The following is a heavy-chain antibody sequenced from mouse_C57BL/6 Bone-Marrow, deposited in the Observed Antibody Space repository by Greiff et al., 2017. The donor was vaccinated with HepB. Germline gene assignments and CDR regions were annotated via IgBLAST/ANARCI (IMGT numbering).Heavy chain of an antibody. CDR1: GYTFTSYW. Sequence: QVHVKQSGAELVKPGASVKLSCKASGYTFTSYWMQWVKQRPGQGLEWIGEIDPSDSYTNYNQKFKGKATLTVDTSSSTAYMQLSSLTSEDSAVYYCAREGWAYWYFDVWGTGTTVTVSS. J-gene: IGHJ1*03. V-gene: IGHV1-50*01. D-gene: IGHD2-3*01. CDR2: IDPSDSYT. CDR3: AREGWAYWYFDV.